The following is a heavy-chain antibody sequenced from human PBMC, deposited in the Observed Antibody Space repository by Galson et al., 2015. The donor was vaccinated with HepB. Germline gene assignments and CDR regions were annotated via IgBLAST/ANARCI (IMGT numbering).Heavy chain of an antibody. D-gene: IGHD3-10*01. J-gene: IGHJ4*02. CDR2: ISYDGMNE. V-gene: IGHV3-30*18. CDR1: GFSFSAYG. CDR3: VKVRGSGRPFYFQY. Sequence: SLRLSCAASGFSFSAYGMHWVRQVPGKGLEWVAIISYDGMNEYYAESVKGRFTISRDNSRNTLYLEMDRLRVEDTALYYCVKVRGSGRPFYFQYWGQGTLVTVSS.